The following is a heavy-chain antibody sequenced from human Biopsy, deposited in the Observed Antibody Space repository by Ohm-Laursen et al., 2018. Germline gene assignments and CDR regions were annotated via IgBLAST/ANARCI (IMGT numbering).Heavy chain of an antibody. CDR1: GYSISTGYY. J-gene: IGHJ4*02. Sequence: TLSLTCAVSGYSISTGYYWTWIRQPPGKGPEWIGDISDSGSTNYKPSLKSRVIISVDTSKNHFSLNLSSVTAADTAVYYCARRGSGGRSFDHWGQGTLVTVSS. V-gene: IGHV4-38-2*01. CDR2: ISDSGST. D-gene: IGHD2-15*01. CDR3: ARRGSGGRSFDH.